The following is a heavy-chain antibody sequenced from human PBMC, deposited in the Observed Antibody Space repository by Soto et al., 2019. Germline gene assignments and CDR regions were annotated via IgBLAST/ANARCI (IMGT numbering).Heavy chain of an antibody. CDR1: GDSFMTYA. D-gene: IGHD3-10*01. V-gene: IGHV1-69*01. Sequence: QVHLVQSGAEVRDPGSSVRLSCKSSGDSFMTYALAWVRQAPGQGLEWMGQITPLFGTPKYAQRFRGRLSITAEESTTTVYMDWNSLTSEDTAVYFCAREGMGQYFDIWAQGTLVTVSS. CDR3: AREGMGQYFDI. CDR2: ITPLFGTP. J-gene: IGHJ4*02.